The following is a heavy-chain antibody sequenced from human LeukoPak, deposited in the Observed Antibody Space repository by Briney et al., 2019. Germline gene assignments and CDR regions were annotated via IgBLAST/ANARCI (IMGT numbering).Heavy chain of an antibody. J-gene: IGHJ6*03. CDR1: RFTFSSYG. CDR2: IWYDGSNK. CDR3: AKGELLLSYYYYMDV. Sequence: GGSLRLSCAASRFTFSSYGMHWVRQAPGKGLEGVAVIWYDGSNKYYADSVKGRFTTSRDNSKNTQYLQMNSLRAEDTAVYYCAKGELLLSYYYYMDVWGKGTTVTVCS. D-gene: IGHD2/OR15-2a*01. V-gene: IGHV3-33*06.